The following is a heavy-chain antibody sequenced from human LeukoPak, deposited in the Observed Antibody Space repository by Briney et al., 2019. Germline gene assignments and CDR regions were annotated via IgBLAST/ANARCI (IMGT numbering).Heavy chain of an antibody. J-gene: IGHJ4*02. Sequence: PGGSLRLSCTASGFSFSTSWMTWVRQTPGKGLEWVANMSIDGSQKYPGDSVEGRFSISRDNVKNTLYLQINSLRIEDTAVYYCARDPGWGALDYWGQGTLVTVSS. D-gene: IGHD3-16*01. CDR1: GFSFSTSW. CDR3: ARDPGWGALDY. CDR2: MSIDGSQK. V-gene: IGHV3-7*03.